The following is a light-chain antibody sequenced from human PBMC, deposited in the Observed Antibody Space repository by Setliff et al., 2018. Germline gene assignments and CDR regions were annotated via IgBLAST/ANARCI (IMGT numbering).Light chain of an antibody. CDR1: SSDVGAYNY. CDR3: CSFAGAGWG. J-gene: IGLJ3*02. Sequence: QSVLTQPASVSGSPGQSITISCTGTSSDVGAYNYVSWYQQHPGKAPKLIIYDVSNRPSGVSNRFSASKSGNTASLTISGLQAEDEADYYCCSFAGAGWGFGGGTK. V-gene: IGLV2-14*03. CDR2: DVS.